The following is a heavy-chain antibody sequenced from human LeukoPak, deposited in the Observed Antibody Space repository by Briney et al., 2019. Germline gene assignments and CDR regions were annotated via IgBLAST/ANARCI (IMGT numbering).Heavy chain of an antibody. CDR3: ARDEPGFGELLVH. Sequence: GGSLRLSCAASGFTFSSYAMSWVRQAPGKGLEWVSAISGSGGNTYYADSVKGRFTISRDNSKNSLYLQMNSLRVEDTAVYYCARDEPGFGELLVHWGEGSLVTVSS. J-gene: IGHJ4*02. CDR2: ISGSGGNT. V-gene: IGHV3-23*01. D-gene: IGHD3-10*01. CDR1: GFTFSSYA.